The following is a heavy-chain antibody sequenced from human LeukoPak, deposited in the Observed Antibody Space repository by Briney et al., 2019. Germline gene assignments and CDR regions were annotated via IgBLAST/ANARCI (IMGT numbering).Heavy chain of an antibody. D-gene: IGHD2-15*01. CDR1: GFTFSSYG. Sequence: PGGSLRLSCAASGFTFSSYGMHWVRQAPGKGLEWVAVIWYDGSNKYYADSVKGRFTISRDNSKNTLYLQMNSLRADDTAVYYCAKDQVVAATYLYFDYWGQGTLVTVSS. J-gene: IGHJ4*02. V-gene: IGHV3-33*06. CDR2: IWYDGSNK. CDR3: AKDQVVAATYLYFDY.